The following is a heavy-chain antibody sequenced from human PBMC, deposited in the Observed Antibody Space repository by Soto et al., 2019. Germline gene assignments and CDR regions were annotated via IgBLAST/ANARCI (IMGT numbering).Heavy chain of an antibody. CDR3: ARDQAYCGGDCYSTYYYYGMDV. V-gene: IGHV1-46*01. D-gene: IGHD2-21*02. CDR1: GYTFTSYY. Sequence: ASVKVSCKASGYTFTSYYMHWVRQAPGQGLEWMGIINPSGGSTSYAQKFQGRVTMTRDTSTSTVYMELSSLRSEDTAVYYCARDQAYCGGDCYSTYYYYGMDVWGQGTTVTVYS. CDR2: INPSGGST. J-gene: IGHJ6*02.